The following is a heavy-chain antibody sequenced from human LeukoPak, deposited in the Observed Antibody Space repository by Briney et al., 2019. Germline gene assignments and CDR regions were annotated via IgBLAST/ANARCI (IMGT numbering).Heavy chain of an antibody. J-gene: IGHJ6*02. CDR2: INPNSGGT. CDR3: ARDTGTRNVVLLWFGELWFPPNYYYYGMDV. Sequence: ASVKVSCKASGYTFTGYYMHWVRQAPGQGLEWMGWINPNSGGTNYAQKFQGRVTMTRDTSISTAYMELSRLRSDDTAVYYCARDTGTRNVVLLWFGELWFPPNYYYYGMDVWGQGTTVTASS. CDR1: GYTFTGYY. D-gene: IGHD3-10*01. V-gene: IGHV1-2*02.